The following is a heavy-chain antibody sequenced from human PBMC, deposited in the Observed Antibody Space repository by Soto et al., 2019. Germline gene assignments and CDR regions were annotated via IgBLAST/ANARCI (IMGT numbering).Heavy chain of an antibody. V-gene: IGHV4-39*07. CDR1: GGSISSSSYY. CDR2: IYYSGST. Sequence: SETLSLTCTVSGGSISSSSYYWGWIRQPPGKGLEWIGSIYYSGSTHYNPSLKSRVTISVDTSKNQFSLKLSSVTAADTAVYYCARERPDGARLDPWGQGTLVTVS. CDR3: ARERPDGARLDP. D-gene: IGHD6-6*01. J-gene: IGHJ5*02.